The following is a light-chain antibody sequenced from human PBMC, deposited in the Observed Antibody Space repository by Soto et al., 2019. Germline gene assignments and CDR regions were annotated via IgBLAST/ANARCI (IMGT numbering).Light chain of an antibody. CDR3: SSYTSSGTVV. Sequence: QSVLTQPPSVSGSPGQAVTISCTGTSSDVGSYQRVAWYQQSPGTAPKLMIFEVTNRPSGVPDRFSGSKSGNTASLTISGLQSEDEADYYCSSYTSSGTVVFGGGTKLTVL. V-gene: IGLV2-18*02. CDR1: SSDVGSYQR. J-gene: IGLJ2*01. CDR2: EVT.